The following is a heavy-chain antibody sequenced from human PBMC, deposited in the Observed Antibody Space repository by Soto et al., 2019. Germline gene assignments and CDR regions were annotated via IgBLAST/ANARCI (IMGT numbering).Heavy chain of an antibody. V-gene: IGHV4-59*01. CDR1: GGSINDFY. J-gene: IGHJ6*02. CDR3: ARARVGLYHLDSQPKFYFGMDV. Sequence: SETPSLTCTVSGGSINDFYWSWIRQPPGKGLEWIGFIFYSGSTNYNPSLKSRVTISVDPSKNQFSLRLRSVTAADTAVYYCARARVGLYHLDSQPKFYFGMDVCVQVNTVT. D-gene: IGHD1-1*01. CDR2: IFYSGST.